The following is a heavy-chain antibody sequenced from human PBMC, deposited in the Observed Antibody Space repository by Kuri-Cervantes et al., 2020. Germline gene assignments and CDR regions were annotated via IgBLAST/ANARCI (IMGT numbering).Heavy chain of an antibody. CDR3: ARDEVLRFLEWLSSAYYYYGMDV. V-gene: IGHV3-48*02. CDR1: GFTFSSYS. CDR2: ISSSSSTI. Sequence: GESLKISCAASGFTFSSYSMNWVRQAPGKGLEWVSYISSSSSTIYYADSVKGRFTISRDNAKNSLYLQMNSLRDEDTAVYYCARDEVLRFLEWLSSAYYYYGMDVWGQGTTVTVSS. J-gene: IGHJ6*02. D-gene: IGHD3-3*01.